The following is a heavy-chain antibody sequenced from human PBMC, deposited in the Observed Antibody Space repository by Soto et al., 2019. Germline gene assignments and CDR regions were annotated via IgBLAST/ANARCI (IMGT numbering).Heavy chain of an antibody. CDR1: GYTFTSYY. J-gene: IGHJ4*02. CDR2: IIPIFGTA. CDR3: ASELDTAMVMGEFDY. V-gene: IGHV1-69*13. D-gene: IGHD5-18*01. Sequence: ASVKVSCKTSGYTFTSYYLHWVRQAPGQGLEWMGGIIPIFGTANYAQKFQGRVTITADESTSTAYMELSSLRSEDTAVYYCASELDTAMVMGEFDYWGQGTLVTVSS.